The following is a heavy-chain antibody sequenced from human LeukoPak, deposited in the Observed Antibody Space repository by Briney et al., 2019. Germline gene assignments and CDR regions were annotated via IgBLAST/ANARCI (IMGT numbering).Heavy chain of an antibody. J-gene: IGHJ4*02. CDR3: ARGGSGWYAFDS. CDR2: IDSGGYT. CDR1: GFTVSSNY. V-gene: IGHV3-66*01. D-gene: IGHD6-19*01. Sequence: GGSLRLSCAASGFTVSSNYMNWVRQAPGKGLEWVSLIDSGGYTYYADSVKGRFTISRDNSKNTLYLQMSSLRVEDTAVYYCARGGSGWYAFDSWGQGTLVTVSS.